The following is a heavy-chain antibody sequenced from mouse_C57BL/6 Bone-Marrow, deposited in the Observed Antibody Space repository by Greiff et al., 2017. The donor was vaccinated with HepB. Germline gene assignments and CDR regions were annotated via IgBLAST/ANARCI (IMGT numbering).Heavy chain of an antibody. J-gene: IGHJ2*01. CDR2: IDPEDGEP. CDR1: GFNIKDYY. CDR3: ARDDYDGGFDY. Sequence: VQLKESGAELVKPGASVKLSCTASGFNIKDYYMHWVKQRTEQGLEWIGRIDPEDGEPKYAPKFQGKATITADTSSNTAYLQLSSLTAEDTAVYYCARDDYDGGFDYWGQGTTLTVSS. D-gene: IGHD2-4*01. V-gene: IGHV14-2*01.